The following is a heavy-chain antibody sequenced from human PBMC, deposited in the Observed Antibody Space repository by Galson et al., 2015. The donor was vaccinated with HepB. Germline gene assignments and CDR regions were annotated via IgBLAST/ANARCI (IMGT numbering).Heavy chain of an antibody. J-gene: IGHJ6*03. V-gene: IGHV4-34*01. CDR2: ITHSGGT. CDR1: GGSFSGYY. CDR3: ARGSKGDYFGTGTYYRYYYYYMDV. D-gene: IGHD3-10*01. Sequence: SETLSLTCAVYGGSFSGYYWTWMRQPPGEGLEWIGEITHSGGTKDDPALQSRVTISVDTSKNQFSLNLKSVTAADTAVYFCARGSKGDYFGTGTYYRYYYYYMDVWGKGTTVTVSS.